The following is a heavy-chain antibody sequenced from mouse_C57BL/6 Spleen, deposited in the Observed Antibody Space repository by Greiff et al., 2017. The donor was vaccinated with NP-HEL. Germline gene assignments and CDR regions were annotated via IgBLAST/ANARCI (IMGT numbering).Heavy chain of an antibody. V-gene: IGHV1-55*01. D-gene: IGHD1-1*01. CDR3: ARSSYYGSSYGY. J-gene: IGHJ2*01. Sequence: VQLQQSGAELVKPGASVEMPCKASGYTFPSYWLTWVQQRPGHGLEWIGAIYPGSGSTNYNEKFKSKATLTVDTSSSTAYRQLSSLTAEDSAVYYCARSSYYGSSYGYWGQGTTLTVSS. CDR1: GYTFPSYW. CDR2: IYPGSGST.